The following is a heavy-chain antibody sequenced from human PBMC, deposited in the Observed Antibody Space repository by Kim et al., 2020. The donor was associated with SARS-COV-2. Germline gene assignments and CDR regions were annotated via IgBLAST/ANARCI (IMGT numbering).Heavy chain of an antibody. CDR2: IYYSGST. CDR3: ARGEGIADILTGVFDY. J-gene: IGHJ4*02. Sequence: SETLSLTCTVSGGSISSSSYYWGWIRQPPGKGLEWIGSIYYSGSTYYNPSLKSRVTISVDTSKNQFSLKLSSVTAADTAVYYCARGEGIADILTGVFDYWGQGTLVTVSS. D-gene: IGHD3-9*01. V-gene: IGHV4-39*01. CDR1: GGSISSSSYY.